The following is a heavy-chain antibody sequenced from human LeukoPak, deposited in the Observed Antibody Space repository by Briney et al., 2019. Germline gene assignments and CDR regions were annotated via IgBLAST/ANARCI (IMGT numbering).Heavy chain of an antibody. J-gene: IGHJ4*02. CDR1: GFTFSSYA. Sequence: PGGPLRLSCAASGFTFSSYAMSWVRQAPGKGLEWVSAISGSGGSTYYADSVKGRFTISRDNSKNTLYLQMNSLRAEDTAVYYCAKATRKYCTNGVCYFDHWGQGTLVTVSS. V-gene: IGHV3-23*01. CDR2: ISGSGGST. CDR3: AKATRKYCTNGVCYFDH. D-gene: IGHD2-8*01.